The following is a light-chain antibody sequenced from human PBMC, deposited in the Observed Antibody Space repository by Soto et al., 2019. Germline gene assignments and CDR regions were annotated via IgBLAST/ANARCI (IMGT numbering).Light chain of an antibody. V-gene: IGKV1-17*01. CDR1: QGINNL. J-gene: IGKJ3*01. CDR3: LQHDTYPVT. CDR2: AAS. Sequence: DIQMTQSPSSLSASVGDRVTITCRASQGINNLLGWYQQGPGKAPKHLIYAASNLEGGVPSRFSGSGSGTEFTLTISSLQPEDFATYYCLQHDTYPVTFGPGTKVDVK.